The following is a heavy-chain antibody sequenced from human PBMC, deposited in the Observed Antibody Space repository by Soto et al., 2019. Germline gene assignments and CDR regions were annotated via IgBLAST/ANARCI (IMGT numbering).Heavy chain of an antibody. CDR3: ARERSSWYGDAFDI. CDR1: GGSISSGGYY. J-gene: IGHJ3*02. CDR2: IYYSGST. V-gene: IGHV4-31*03. Sequence: SETLSLTCTVSGGSISSGGYYWSWIRQHPGKGLEWIGYIYYSGSTYYNPSLKSRVTISVDTSKNQFSLKLSSVTAADTAVYYCARERSSWYGDAFDIWGQGTMVTVSS. D-gene: IGHD6-13*01.